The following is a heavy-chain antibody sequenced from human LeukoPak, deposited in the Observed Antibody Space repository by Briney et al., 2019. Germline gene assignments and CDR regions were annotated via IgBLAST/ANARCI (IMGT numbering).Heavy chain of an antibody. CDR1: GFTFSTYE. Sequence: GGSLRLSCVVSGFTFSTYEMNWVRQAPGKGLEWVSYISSSGNTIFYADSVRGRFTISRDNAKNSLYLQMNSLRAEDTAVHYCAREGQDLFDYWGQGTLVTVSS. CDR2: ISSSGNTI. CDR3: AREGQDLFDY. J-gene: IGHJ4*02. D-gene: IGHD2-15*01. V-gene: IGHV3-48*03.